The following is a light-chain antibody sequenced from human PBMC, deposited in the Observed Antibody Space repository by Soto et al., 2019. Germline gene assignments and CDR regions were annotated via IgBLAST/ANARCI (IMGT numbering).Light chain of an antibody. V-gene: IGKV3-20*01. J-gene: IGKJ2*01. CDR2: GVS. CDR1: QSVSSAF. Sequence: ESVLTQSPGTLSLSPGERATLSCRASQSVSSAFFAWYQQKPGQAPRLLIYGVSNRATGIPDRFSGSGSGTDFTLTISRLETEDFVLYFCQQYSTLPHTFGQGTKLEVK. CDR3: QQYSTLPHT.